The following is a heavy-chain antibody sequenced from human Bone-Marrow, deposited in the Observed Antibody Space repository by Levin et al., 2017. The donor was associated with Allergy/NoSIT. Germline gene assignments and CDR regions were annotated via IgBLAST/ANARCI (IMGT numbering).Heavy chain of an antibody. Sequence: GESLKISCKGSGYSFTSYWIGWVRQMPGKGLEWMGIIYPGDSDTRYSPSFQGQVTISADKSISTAYLQWSSLKASDTAMYYCARLSNWNRKNNWFDPWGQGTLVTVSS. CDR1: GYSFTSYW. V-gene: IGHV5-51*01. J-gene: IGHJ5*02. CDR3: ARLSNWNRKNNWFDP. CDR2: IYPGDSDT. D-gene: IGHD1-20*01.